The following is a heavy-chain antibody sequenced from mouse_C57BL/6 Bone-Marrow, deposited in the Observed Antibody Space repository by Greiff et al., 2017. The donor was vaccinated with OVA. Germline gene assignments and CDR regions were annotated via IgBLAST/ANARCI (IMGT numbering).Heavy chain of an antibody. CDR2: IRTKANGYTT. D-gene: IGHD4-1*01. CDR3: ARTGTKGADY. CDR1: GFTFTDYY. J-gene: IGHJ2*01. Sequence: EVKVVESGGGLVQPGGSLSLSCAASGFTFTDYYMSWVRQPPGKALEWLGFIRTKANGYTTEYSASVKGRFTISRDNSQSILYLQMNALRAEDSATYYCARTGTKGADYWGQGTTLTVSS. V-gene: IGHV7-3*01.